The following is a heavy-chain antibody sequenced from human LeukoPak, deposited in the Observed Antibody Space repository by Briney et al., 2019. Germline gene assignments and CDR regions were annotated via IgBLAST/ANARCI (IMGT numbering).Heavy chain of an antibody. CDR1: GYSISTSYY. CDR3: ARASNSGYYYFDY. CDR2: IHHSGYT. D-gene: IGHD3-22*01. J-gene: IGHJ4*02. V-gene: IGHV4-38-2*01. Sequence: PSETLSLTCAVPGYSISTSYYWGWIRQPPGKGLEGIRIIHHSGYTYYNPSLKSRVTISLDTSKNQFSLQLSSVTAADTALYYCARASNSGYYYFDYWGQGTLVTVSS.